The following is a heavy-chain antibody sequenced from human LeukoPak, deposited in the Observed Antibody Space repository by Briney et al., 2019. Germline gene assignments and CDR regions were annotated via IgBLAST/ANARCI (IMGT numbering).Heavy chain of an antibody. J-gene: IGHJ4*02. Sequence: ASVKVSCKVSGYTLTELSMHWVRQAPGKGLEWMGSFDPEDGETIYAQKFQGRVTMTEDTSTDTAYMELSSLRSEDTAVYYCATDIVGATTFDYWGQGTLVTVSS. V-gene: IGHV1-24*01. D-gene: IGHD1-26*01. CDR1: GYTLTELS. CDR2: FDPEDGET. CDR3: ATDIVGATTFDY.